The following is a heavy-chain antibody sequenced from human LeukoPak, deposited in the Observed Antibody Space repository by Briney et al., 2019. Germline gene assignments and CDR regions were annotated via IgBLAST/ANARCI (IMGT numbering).Heavy chain of an antibody. J-gene: IGHJ5*02. D-gene: IGHD6-19*01. Sequence: GGSLRLPCAASGFKFRDYYMSWIRQAPGKGLEWISYITMSGSVIQYSSSVKGRFTTSRDNARNSLYLQMNSLRADDTAVYYCARGGWSRGWFDPWGQGTLVTVSP. V-gene: IGHV3-11*01. CDR3: ARGGWSRGWFDP. CDR2: ITMSGSVI. CDR1: GFKFRDYY.